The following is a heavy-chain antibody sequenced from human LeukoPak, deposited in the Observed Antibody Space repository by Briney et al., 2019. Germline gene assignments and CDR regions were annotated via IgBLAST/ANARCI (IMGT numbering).Heavy chain of an antibody. CDR1: GGSISSGGYS. J-gene: IGHJ4*02. D-gene: IGHD1-1*01. CDR2: IYHSGST. Sequence: PSETLSLTCAVSGGSISSGGYSWSWIRQPPGKGLEWIGYIYHSGSTYYNPSLKSRVTISVDRSKNQFSLKLSSVTAADTAVYYCARTLQQYYFDYWGQGTLVTVSS. V-gene: IGHV4-30-2*01. CDR3: ARTLQQYYFDY.